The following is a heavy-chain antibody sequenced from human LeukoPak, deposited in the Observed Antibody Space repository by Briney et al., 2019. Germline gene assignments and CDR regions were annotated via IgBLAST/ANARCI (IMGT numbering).Heavy chain of an antibody. Sequence: TGGSLRLSCAASGFTFSGSAMHWVRQASGKGLEWVGRIRSKANSYATAYAASVKGRFTISRDDSKNTAYLQMNSLKTEDTAVYYCTTRFYGDYVAYYYYYMDVWGQGTLVTVSS. CDR3: TTRFYGDYVAYYYYYMDV. D-gene: IGHD4-17*01. CDR1: GFTFSGSA. V-gene: IGHV3-73*01. J-gene: IGHJ6*03. CDR2: IRSKANSYAT.